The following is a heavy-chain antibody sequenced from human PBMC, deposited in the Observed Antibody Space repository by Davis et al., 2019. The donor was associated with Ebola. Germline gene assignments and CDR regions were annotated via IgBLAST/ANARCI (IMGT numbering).Heavy chain of an antibody. CDR1: GYNFTDHW. Sequence: ESLKISCKGSGYNFTDHWIAWVRQMPGKGLEWMGMVHPGDSETRYRPAIQGPVTISADKSINTAYLQWRSLKASDTAMYYCARLPAGYYDFWSGYYTGYFDYWGQGTLVTVSS. J-gene: IGHJ4*02. CDR2: VHPGDSET. D-gene: IGHD3-3*01. V-gene: IGHV5-51*01. CDR3: ARLPAGYYDFWSGYYTGYFDY.